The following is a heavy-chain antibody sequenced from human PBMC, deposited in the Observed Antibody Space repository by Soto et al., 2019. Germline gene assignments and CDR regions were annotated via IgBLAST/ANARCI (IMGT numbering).Heavy chain of an antibody. D-gene: IGHD6-6*01. CDR2: ISYNGSNK. Sequence: PGGSLRLSCAASGFTFSSYAMSWVRQAPGKGLEWVSVISYNGSNKYYADSVKGRFTISRDNSKNTLYLQMNSLRAEDTAVYYCAKSSSPTHMDVWGKGTTVTVSS. CDR3: AKSSSPTHMDV. V-gene: IGHV3-23*01. J-gene: IGHJ6*03. CDR1: GFTFSSYA.